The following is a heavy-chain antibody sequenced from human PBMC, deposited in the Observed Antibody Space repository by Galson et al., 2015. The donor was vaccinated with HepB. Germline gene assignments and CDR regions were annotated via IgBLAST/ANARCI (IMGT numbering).Heavy chain of an antibody. CDR3: AKSDYGRHEYFQH. Sequence: SLRLSCAASGFTFSSYGMHWVRQAPGKGLEWVAVISYDGSNKYYADSVKGRFTISRDNSKNTLYLQMNSLRAEDTAVYYCAKSDYGRHEYFQHWGQGTLVTVSS. V-gene: IGHV3-30*18. J-gene: IGHJ1*01. CDR2: ISYDGSNK. CDR1: GFTFSSYG. D-gene: IGHD4/OR15-4a*01.